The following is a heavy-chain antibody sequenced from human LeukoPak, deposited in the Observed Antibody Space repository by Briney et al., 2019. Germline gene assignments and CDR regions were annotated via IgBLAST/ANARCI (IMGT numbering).Heavy chain of an antibody. J-gene: IGHJ4*02. CDR1: GLSISGQW. Sequence: GGSLRLSCVASGLSISGQWMNWVRQAPGQGLEWVANIKHDGSEEYYVDSVKGRFTVSRDDGRNSVSLQMNSVRAEDTAVYYCGYANNFYHWGQGTLVVVSS. V-gene: IGHV3-7*01. D-gene: IGHD3-16*01. CDR3: GYANNFYH. CDR2: IKHDGSEE.